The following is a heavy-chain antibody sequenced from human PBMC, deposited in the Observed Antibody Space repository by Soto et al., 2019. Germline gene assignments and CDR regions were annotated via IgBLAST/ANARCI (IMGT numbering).Heavy chain of an antibody. CDR1: GYTFTSYG. J-gene: IGHJ4*02. Sequence: ASVKVSGKASGYTFTSYGISWVRQAPGQGLEWMGWISAYNGNTNYAQKLQGRVTMTTDTSTSTAYMELRSLRSDDTAVYYCARDRYSSSLPSFDYWGQGTLVTVSS. CDR3: ARDRYSSSLPSFDY. CDR2: ISAYNGNT. D-gene: IGHD6-6*01. V-gene: IGHV1-18*01.